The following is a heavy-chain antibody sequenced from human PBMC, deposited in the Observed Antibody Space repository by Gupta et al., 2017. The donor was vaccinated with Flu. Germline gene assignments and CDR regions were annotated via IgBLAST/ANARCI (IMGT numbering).Heavy chain of an antibody. CDR2: ISGSGGST. J-gene: IGHJ3*02. Sequence: EVQLLESGGGLVQPGGSLRLSCAASGFTFSSYALSWVRQAPGQGLEWVSAISGSGGSTYYADSVKGRFTISRDNSKNTLYLQMNSLRAEDTAVYYCAKENDYVWGSYRPNDAFDIWGQGTMVTVPS. CDR1: GFTFSSYA. CDR3: AKENDYVWGSYRPNDAFDI. D-gene: IGHD3-16*02. V-gene: IGHV3-23*01.